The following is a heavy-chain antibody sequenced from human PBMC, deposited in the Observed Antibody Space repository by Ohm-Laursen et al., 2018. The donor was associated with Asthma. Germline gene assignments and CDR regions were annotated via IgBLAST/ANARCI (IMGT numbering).Heavy chain of an antibody. Sequence: GTLSLTCTVSGGSISSGTYWWGWIRQPPGMGLEWIGSSSYSGSTYYNPPLRSRVTISVDTSKNQFSLRLSSVTAADTAVYYCARARHTSYEESSGYYCFDYWGQGTLVTVSS. V-gene: IGHV4-39*07. D-gene: IGHD3-22*01. CDR2: SSYSGST. CDR3: ARARHTSYEESSGYYCFDY. J-gene: IGHJ4*02. CDR1: GGSISSGTYW.